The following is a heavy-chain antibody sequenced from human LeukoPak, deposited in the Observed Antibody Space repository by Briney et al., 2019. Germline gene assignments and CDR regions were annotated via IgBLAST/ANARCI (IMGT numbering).Heavy chain of an antibody. D-gene: IGHD3-16*01. CDR3: ARAFGDYVWGSFDY. CDR2: ISAYNGNT. Sequence: GASVKVSCKASGYTFTSYGISWVRQAPGQGLEWMGWISAYNGNTNYAQKLQGRVTMTKDTSTSTAYMELRSLRSDDTAVYYCARAFGDYVWGSFDYWGQGTLVTVSS. CDR1: GYTFTSYG. J-gene: IGHJ4*02. V-gene: IGHV1-18*01.